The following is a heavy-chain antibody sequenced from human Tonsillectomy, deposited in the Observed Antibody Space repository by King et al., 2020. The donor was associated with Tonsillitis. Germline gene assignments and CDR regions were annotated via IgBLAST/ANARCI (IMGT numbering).Heavy chain of an antibody. J-gene: IGHJ4*02. CDR2: VSGRGGTT. V-gene: IGHV3-23*04. CDR3: AKVGTTMTTEFDY. D-gene: IGHD4-17*01. CDR1: GFTFSNYA. Sequence: VQLVESGGGLVQPGGSLRLSCAASGFTFSNYAMTWVRQAPGKGLEWVAVVSGRGGTTFYADSLKGRFTISRDNAKNTLSLQINSLRTDDTAVYYCAKVGTTMTTEFDYWGQGTLVTVSS.